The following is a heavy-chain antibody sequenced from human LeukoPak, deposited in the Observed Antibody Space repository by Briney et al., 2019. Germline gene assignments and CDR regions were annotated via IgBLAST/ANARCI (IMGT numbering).Heavy chain of an antibody. CDR2: IYYSGST. D-gene: IGHD3-22*01. J-gene: IGHJ4*02. CDR3: ARYWGPYDNSGAYFDY. V-gene: IGHV4-39*01. CDR1: GDSISSSSYY. Sequence: SETLSLTCTVSGDSISSSSYYWVWLRQPPGKGLEWIATIYYSGSTYYNPSLKGRVTISVDTSKNQFSLKLSSVTAADTAMYYCARYWGPYDNSGAYFDYWGQGTLVTVSS.